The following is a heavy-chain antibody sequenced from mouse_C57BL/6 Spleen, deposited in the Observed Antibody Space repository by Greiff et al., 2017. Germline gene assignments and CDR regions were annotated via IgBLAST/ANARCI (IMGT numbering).Heavy chain of an antibody. CDR2: IDPGDGDT. Sequence: VQLQQSGPELVKPGASVKISCKASGYAFSSSWMNWVKQRPGKGLEWIGRIDPGDGDTNYNGKFKGKATLTADKSSSTAYMQLSSLTAEDSAVYFCARRGYQAVFADWGQGTPVTVSA. J-gene: IGHJ3*01. V-gene: IGHV1-82*01. CDR1: GYAFSSSW. CDR3: ARRGYQAVFAD. D-gene: IGHD3-2*02.